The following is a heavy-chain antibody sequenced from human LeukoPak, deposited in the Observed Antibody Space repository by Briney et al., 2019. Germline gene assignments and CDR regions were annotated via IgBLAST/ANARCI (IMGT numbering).Heavy chain of an antibody. Sequence: PSETLSLTCSASGASTSSRYWSWIRQSPGRTLEWIGHIYNGRSTKYNPSLTSRVTISVGTSKNQFSLRMTSVTAADTAIYYCAQTTGWPGFDFWGPGALVTVSS. CDR2: IYNGRST. CDR3: AQTTGWPGFDF. J-gene: IGHJ4*02. CDR1: GASTSSRY. V-gene: IGHV4-59*08. D-gene: IGHD6-19*01.